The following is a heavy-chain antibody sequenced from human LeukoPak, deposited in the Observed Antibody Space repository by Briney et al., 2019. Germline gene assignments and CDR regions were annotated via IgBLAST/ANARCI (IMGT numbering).Heavy chain of an antibody. CDR2: TYYRSQWYN. J-gene: IGHJ3*01. Sequence: SQTLSLTCAISGDSVSNKNGAWNWIRQSPSRGLEWLGRTYYRSQWYNDYARSVMSRISVDPDTSKNQFSLHLSSVTPDDTAVYYCAGGYAFDVWGQGTMVTVSS. CDR1: GDSVSNKNGA. V-gene: IGHV6-1*01. CDR3: AGGYAFDV.